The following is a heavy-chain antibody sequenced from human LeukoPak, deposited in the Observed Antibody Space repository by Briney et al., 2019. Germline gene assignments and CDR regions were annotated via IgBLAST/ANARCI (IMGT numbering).Heavy chain of an antibody. CDR3: ARAGSVAAIYDYVWGSYRPPKYFDY. Sequence: NPSETLSLTCAVYGGSFSGYYWSWIRQPPGKGLEWIGEINHSGSTNYNPSLKSRVTISVDTSKNQFSLKLSSVAAADTAVYYCARAGSVAAIYDYVWGSYRPPKYFDYWGQGTLVTVSS. J-gene: IGHJ4*02. CDR1: GGSFSGYY. CDR2: INHSGST. V-gene: IGHV4-34*01. D-gene: IGHD3-16*02.